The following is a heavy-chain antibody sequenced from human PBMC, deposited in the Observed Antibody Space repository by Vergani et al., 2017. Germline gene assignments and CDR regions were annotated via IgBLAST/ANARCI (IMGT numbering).Heavy chain of an antibody. CDR3: AKRTNYDILTGLNWYFDL. V-gene: IGHV3-9*01. CDR2: ISWNSGSI. D-gene: IGHD3-9*01. CDR1: GFTFDDYA. J-gene: IGHJ2*01. Sequence: EVQLVESGGGLVQPGRSLRLSCAASGFTFDDYAMHWVRQAPGKGLEWVSGISWNSGSIGYADSVKGRFTISRDNAKNSLYLQMNSLRAEDTAVYYCAKRTNYDILTGLNWYFDLWGRGTLVTVSS.